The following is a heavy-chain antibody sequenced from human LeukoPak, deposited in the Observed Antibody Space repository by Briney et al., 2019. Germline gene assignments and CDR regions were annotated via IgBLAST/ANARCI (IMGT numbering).Heavy chain of an antibody. CDR3: AKDCNSNCCVHY. CDR2: IRHDGNNK. CDR1: GFSFSSYG. V-gene: IGHV3-30*02. Sequence: PGGSLRLSCAASGFSFSSYGMQWVRQAPGKGLEWVAFIRHDGNNKYYVDSVKGRFTISRDNSKNTMYLQMNSLRPEDTAVYYCAKDCNSNCCVHYWGQGILVTVSS. D-gene: IGHD2/OR15-2a*01. J-gene: IGHJ4*02.